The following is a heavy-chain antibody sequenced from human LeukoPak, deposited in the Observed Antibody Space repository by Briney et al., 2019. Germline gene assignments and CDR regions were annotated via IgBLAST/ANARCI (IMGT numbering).Heavy chain of an antibody. CDR3: AKVAHSGSYGLFDS. J-gene: IGHJ4*02. CDR2: ISSNGGST. D-gene: IGHD1-26*01. V-gene: IGHV3-23*01. CDR1: GFTFSDFA. Sequence: GGSLRLSCAASGFTFSDFAMSWVRQTPGKGLQWFSAISSNGGSTYYADSVKGRFTVSRDMSTNTLYLQMNSLRAGDTAVYYCAKVAHSGSYGLFDSWGQGALVTVSS.